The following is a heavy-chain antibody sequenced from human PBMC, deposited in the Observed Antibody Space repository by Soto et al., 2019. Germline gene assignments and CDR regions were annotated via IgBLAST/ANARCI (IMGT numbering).Heavy chain of an antibody. D-gene: IGHD3-16*02. CDR3: AGGEVSLAYYFDY. CDR2: ISSSSSYI. CDR1: GFTFSSYS. V-gene: IGHV3-21*05. J-gene: IGHJ4*02. Sequence: EVQLVESGGGLVKPGGSLRLSCAASGFTFSSYSMNWVRQAPGKGLEWVAFISSSSSYIYYADSVKGRFTISRDNDKNSLYQQMNNLRAWEAAVYYCAGGEVSLAYYFDYWGQGTLVTVSS.